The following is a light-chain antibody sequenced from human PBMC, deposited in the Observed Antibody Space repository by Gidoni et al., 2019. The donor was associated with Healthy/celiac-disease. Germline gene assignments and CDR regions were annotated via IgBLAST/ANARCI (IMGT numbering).Light chain of an antibody. CDR2: GAS. CDR3: QQYGSSLIT. Sequence: EIFLTQSPGTLPLSPGERATLSCRASQSVSSSYLAWYQQKPGQAPRLLIYGASSRATGIPDRFSGSGSGTDFTLTISRLEPEDFAVYYCQQYGSSLITFGQGTRLEIK. J-gene: IGKJ5*01. V-gene: IGKV3-20*01. CDR1: QSVSSSY.